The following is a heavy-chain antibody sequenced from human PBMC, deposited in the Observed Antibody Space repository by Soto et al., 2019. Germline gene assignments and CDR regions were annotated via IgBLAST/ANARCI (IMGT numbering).Heavy chain of an antibody. CDR2: IYYSGST. D-gene: IGHD6-13*01. V-gene: IGHV4-59*08. J-gene: IGHJ6*02. CDR3: SGIAATGVSYYGMDV. CDR1: GGSISSYY. Sequence: QVQLQESGPGLVKPSETLSLTCTVSGGSISSYYWSWIRQPPGKGLEWIGYIYYSGSTNYNPSLKGRVTISVETSKNHFSLKLSSVTAADTAVYYCSGIAATGVSYYGMDVWGQGTTVTVSS.